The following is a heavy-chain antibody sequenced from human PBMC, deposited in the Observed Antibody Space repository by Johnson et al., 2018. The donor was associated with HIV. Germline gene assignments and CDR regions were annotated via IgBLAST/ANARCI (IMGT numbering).Heavy chain of an antibody. CDR2: IKQDGSEK. Sequence: MLLVESGGGVVQPGRSLRLSCAASGFTFSSYAMHWVRQAPGKGLEWVANIKQDGSEKYYVDSVKGRFTISRDNAKNSLYLQMNSLKTEDTAVYYCTTGTTVPTWDWGQGTMVTVSS. CDR1: GFTFSSYA. CDR3: TTGTTVPTWD. J-gene: IGHJ3*01. D-gene: IGHD4-17*01. V-gene: IGHV3-7*05.